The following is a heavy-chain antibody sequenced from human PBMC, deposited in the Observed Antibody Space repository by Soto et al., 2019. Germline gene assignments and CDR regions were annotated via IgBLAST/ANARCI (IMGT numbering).Heavy chain of an antibody. CDR2: ISYDGNNK. J-gene: IGHJ6*01. CDR1: GFTFSSYA. D-gene: IGHD2-15*01. CDR3: ARAGCDGGSCYTLVGLRYGMDV. Sequence: QVQLVESGGGVVQPGRSLRLSCAASGFTFSSYAMYWVRQAPGKGLEWVAVISYDGNNKYYADSVKGRFTISRDNSKNTRYLQMNGLRAEDTAVYYCARAGCDGGSCYTLVGLRYGMDVW. V-gene: IGHV3-30-3*01.